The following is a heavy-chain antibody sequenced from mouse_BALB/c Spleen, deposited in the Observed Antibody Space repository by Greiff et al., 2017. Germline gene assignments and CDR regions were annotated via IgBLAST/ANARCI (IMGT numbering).Heavy chain of an antibody. Sequence: VQLQQSGAELVRSGASVKLSCTASGFNIKDYYMHWVKQRPEQGLEWIGWIDPENGDTEYAPKFQGKATMTADTSSNTAYLQLSSLTSEDTAVYYCNANYDGSSPYYYAMDYWGQGTSVTVSS. V-gene: IGHV14-4*02. CDR3: NANYDGSSPYYYAMDY. D-gene: IGHD1-1*01. J-gene: IGHJ4*01. CDR1: GFNIKDYY. CDR2: IDPENGDT.